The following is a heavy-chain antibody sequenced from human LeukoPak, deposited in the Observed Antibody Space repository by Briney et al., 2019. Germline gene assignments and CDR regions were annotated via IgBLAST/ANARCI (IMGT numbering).Heavy chain of an antibody. V-gene: IGHV3-9*01. J-gene: IGHJ4*02. D-gene: IGHD1-1*01. CDR2: ISWNSGSI. Sequence: GRSLRLSCAASGFTFDDYAMHWVRQPPGKGLEWVSGISWNSGSIGYADSVKGRFTISRDNAKNSLYLQMNSLRAEDTAFYYCAKDMEDSLYYFDYWGQGTLVTVSS. CDR1: GFTFDDYA. CDR3: AKDMEDSLYYFDY.